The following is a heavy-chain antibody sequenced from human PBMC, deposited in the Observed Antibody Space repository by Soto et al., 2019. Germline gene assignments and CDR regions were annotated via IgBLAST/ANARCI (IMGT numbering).Heavy chain of an antibody. D-gene: IGHD3-3*01. V-gene: IGHV4-59*01. CDR3: ARGPNYDFWSGYFRG. J-gene: IGHJ4*02. CDR2: VYYTGSS. Sequence: QVQLQESGPGLVKPSETLSLTCSVSGGSISSYYWSWIRQPPGKGLEWVGYVYYTGSSNYNPSLKSLVTMSVDLSRSQFSLRLTSVTTADTAIYYCARGPNYDFWSGYFRGWGQGILVTVSS. CDR1: GGSISSYY.